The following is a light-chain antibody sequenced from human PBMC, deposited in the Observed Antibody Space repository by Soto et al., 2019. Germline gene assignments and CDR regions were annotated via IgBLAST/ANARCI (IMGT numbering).Light chain of an antibody. J-gene: IGLJ3*02. CDR2: EVS. CDR3: ISYTSRSTWV. V-gene: IGLV2-14*01. Sequence: QSALTQPASVSGSPGQSITISCTGTSSDVGAYNYVSWYQQHPGKAPKLMIYEVSNRPSGVSDRFSGSRSGNTASLTISGLQAEDESDYYCISYTSRSTWVFGGGTKLTVL. CDR1: SSDVGAYNY.